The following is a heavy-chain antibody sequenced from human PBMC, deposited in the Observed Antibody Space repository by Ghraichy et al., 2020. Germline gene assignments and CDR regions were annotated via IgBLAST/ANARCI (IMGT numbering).Heavy chain of an antibody. V-gene: IGHV5-51*01. CDR1: GYGFNIYW. Sequence: GESLNISCKGSGYGFNIYWIGWVRQMPGKGLEWMGIICPADSETTYSPFFQGQVTISVDQSINTAYLQWSSLQASDSAMYYCARHMGTPGYSGLDYWGQGTLVTVCS. CDR2: ICPADSET. J-gene: IGHJ4*02. CDR3: ARHMGTPGYSGLDY. D-gene: IGHD3-22*01.